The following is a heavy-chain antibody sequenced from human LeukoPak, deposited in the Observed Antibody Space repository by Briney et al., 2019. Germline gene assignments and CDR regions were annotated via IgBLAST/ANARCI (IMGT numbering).Heavy chain of an antibody. CDR3: ARVVAGAVDPFQH. V-gene: IGHV1-46*01. J-gene: IGHJ1*01. Sequence: GASVKVSCKASGYTFTSYYMHWVRQAPGQGLEWMGIINPSGGSTSYAQKFQGRVTMTRDMSTSTVYMELSSLRSEDTAVYYCARVVAGAVDPFQHWGQGTLVTVSS. D-gene: IGHD4/OR15-4a*01. CDR1: GYTFTSYY. CDR2: INPSGGST.